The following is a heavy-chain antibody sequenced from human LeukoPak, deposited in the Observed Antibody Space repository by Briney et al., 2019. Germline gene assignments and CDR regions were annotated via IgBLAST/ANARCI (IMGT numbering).Heavy chain of an antibody. Sequence: SQTLSLTCAISGDSVSGNSAAWNWIRQSPSRGLEWLGRTHYRSKWYNDYAVSVKSRITINPDASKNQFSLQLNSVTPEDTAVYYCARDHPDYGLFDYWGQGTLVTVSS. J-gene: IGHJ4*02. D-gene: IGHD4-17*01. V-gene: IGHV6-1*01. CDR2: THYRSKWYN. CDR1: GDSVSGNSAA. CDR3: ARDHPDYGLFDY.